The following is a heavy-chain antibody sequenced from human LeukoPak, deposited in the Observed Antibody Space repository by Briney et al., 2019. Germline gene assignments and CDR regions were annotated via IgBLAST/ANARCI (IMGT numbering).Heavy chain of an antibody. CDR1: GFSFSAYS. CDR3: VSHSDPLTSYSFDY. V-gene: IGHV3-21*01. J-gene: IGHJ4*02. CDR2: ISGGSDYI. Sequence: GGSLRLSCAASGFSFSAYSMNWIRQAPGKGPEWVSSISGGSDYIFHADSVKGRFTVSRDNAKNSLYLQMNSLRAEDTAVYYCVSHSDPLTSYSFDYWGQGTLVTVSS. D-gene: IGHD3-9*01.